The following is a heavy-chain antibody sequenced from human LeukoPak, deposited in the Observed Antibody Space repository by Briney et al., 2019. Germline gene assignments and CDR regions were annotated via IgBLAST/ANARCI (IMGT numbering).Heavy chain of an antibody. V-gene: IGHV4-39*01. J-gene: IGHJ4*02. CDR3: ARLVRGSYYSE. CDR1: GGSISSSRYY. D-gene: IGHD1-26*01. Sequence: SETLSPTCPVSGGSISSSRYYWGWIREPPGKGLEWIGSIYYSGSTYYNPSLKSRVTISVDTSKNQFSLKLSSVTAADTAVYYCARLVRGSYYSEWGQGTLVTVSS. CDR2: IYYSGST.